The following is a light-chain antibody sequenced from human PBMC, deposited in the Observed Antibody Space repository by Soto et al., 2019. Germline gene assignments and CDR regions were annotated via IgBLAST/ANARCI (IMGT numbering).Light chain of an antibody. Sequence: QLVLTQPPSVSGAPGQRVTISCTGSSSNIGAGYDVHWYQQLPGTAPKLLIYGNSNRPSGVPDRFSGSKSGTSASLAITGLQAEDEADCYCQSYDSSLSGRVVFGGGTKLTVL. J-gene: IGLJ2*01. V-gene: IGLV1-40*01. CDR1: SSNIGAGYD. CDR2: GNS. CDR3: QSYDSSLSGRVV.